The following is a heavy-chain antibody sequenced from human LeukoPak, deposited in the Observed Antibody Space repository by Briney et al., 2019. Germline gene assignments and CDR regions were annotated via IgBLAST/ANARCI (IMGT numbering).Heavy chain of an antibody. CDR3: ARDSPRYTAIDYFDY. V-gene: IGHV4-59*12. CDR2: IYYSGST. J-gene: IGHJ4*02. Sequence: SETLSLTCTVSGGSISSYYWSWIRQPPGKGLEWIGYIYYSGSTYYNPSLKSRVTISVDTSKNQFSLKLSSVTAADTAVYYCARDSPRYTAIDYFDYWGQGTLVTVSS. D-gene: IGHD5-18*01. CDR1: GGSISSYY.